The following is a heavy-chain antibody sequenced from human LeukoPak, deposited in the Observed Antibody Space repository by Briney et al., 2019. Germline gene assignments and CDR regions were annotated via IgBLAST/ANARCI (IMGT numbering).Heavy chain of an antibody. CDR3: ARSYSGYDSFDY. CDR2: INPLGGST. V-gene: IGHV1-46*01. D-gene: IGHD5-12*01. Sequence: GASVKVSCKASGYTFTSYYMHWVRQAPGQGLEWMGIINPLGGSTNYAQKFQGRGTMTRDTSTSTAYMELSSLRSEDTAVYYCARSYSGYDSFDYWGQGTLVTVSS. J-gene: IGHJ4*02. CDR1: GYTFTSYY.